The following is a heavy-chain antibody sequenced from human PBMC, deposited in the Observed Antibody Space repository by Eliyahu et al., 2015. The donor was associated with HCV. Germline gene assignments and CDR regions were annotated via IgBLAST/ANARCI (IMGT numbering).Heavy chain of an antibody. D-gene: IGHD6-19*01. CDR3: SSGGGGIAVAGTGGWFDP. CDR2: IHYSGSX. V-gene: IGHV4-59*01. Sequence: QVQLQESGPGLVKPSETLSLTCTVSGGSITXYYWSWIRQPPGKGLEWIGYIHYSGSXNYNPSLKSRVTMSVDTSKNQLSLKLSSVTAADTALYYCSSGGGGIAVAGTGGWFDPWGQGTLVTVSS. J-gene: IGHJ5*02. CDR1: GGSITXYY.